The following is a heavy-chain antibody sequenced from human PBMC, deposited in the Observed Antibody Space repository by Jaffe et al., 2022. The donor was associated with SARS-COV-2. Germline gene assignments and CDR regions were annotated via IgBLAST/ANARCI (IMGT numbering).Heavy chain of an antibody. CDR2: IWYDGSNK. CDR3: ARDVAARLLLPDAFDI. Sequence: QVQLVESGGGVVQPGRSLRLSCAASGFTFSSYGMHWVRQAPGKGLEWVAVIWYDGSNKYYADSVKGRFTISRDNSKNTLYLQMNSLRAEDTAVYYCARDVAARLLLPDAFDIWGQGTMVTVSS. D-gene: IGHD2-15*01. V-gene: IGHV3-33*01. J-gene: IGHJ3*02. CDR1: GFTFSSYG.